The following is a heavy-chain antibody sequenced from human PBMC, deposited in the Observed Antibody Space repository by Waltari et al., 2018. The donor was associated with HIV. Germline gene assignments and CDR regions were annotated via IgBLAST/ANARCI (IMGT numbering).Heavy chain of an antibody. J-gene: IGHJ4*02. V-gene: IGHV3-7*01. Sequence: EAQLVESGGGLVQPGGSLRLSCAASGINFNNYWMNWVRQAPGKGGGWVTNIKKEGSEKHEAEPVKGRFTISRDNAKKSLSLYMNSLRAEDTAVYDCVARLDWGQGTLVTVSS. CDR2: IKKEGSEK. CDR3: VARLD. CDR1: GINFNNYW.